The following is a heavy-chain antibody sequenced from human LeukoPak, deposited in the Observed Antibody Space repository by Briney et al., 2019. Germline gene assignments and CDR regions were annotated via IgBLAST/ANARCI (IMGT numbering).Heavy chain of an antibody. J-gene: IGHJ4*02. D-gene: IGHD2-2*01. CDR2: INPNRGGT. CDR3: ARVRIKVVPAAFPAY. CDR1: GYTFTGYY. Sequence: ASVKVSCKASGYTFTGYYMHWVRQAPGQGLEWMGWINPNRGGTNYAQKFQGRVTMTRDTSISTAYMEMSRLRADATAACFCARVRIKVVPAAFPAYWGQGTLVTVSS. V-gene: IGHV1-2*02.